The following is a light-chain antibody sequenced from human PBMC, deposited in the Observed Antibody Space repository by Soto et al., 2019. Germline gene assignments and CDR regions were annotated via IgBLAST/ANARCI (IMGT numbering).Light chain of an antibody. CDR1: SSNIGARFD. Sequence: QSVLTQPPSVSGAPGQRVTISCTGSSSNIGARFDVHWYQQLPGTAPKLLISGNINRPSGVPDRFSGSNSGTSASLAITGLQAEDEADYYCQSYDNGLSGWVFGGGTKLTVL. V-gene: IGLV1-40*01. CDR2: GNI. J-gene: IGLJ3*02. CDR3: QSYDNGLSGWV.